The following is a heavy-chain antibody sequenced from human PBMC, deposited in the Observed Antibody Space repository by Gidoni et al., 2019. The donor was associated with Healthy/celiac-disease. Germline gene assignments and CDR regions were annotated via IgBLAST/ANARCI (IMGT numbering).Heavy chain of an antibody. Sequence: QLQLQESGPGLVKPSETLSPTSPVAGGSISSGGYSWGWIRQPPGKGLEWIGSIYYSGSTYYHPSLKSRVTISVDTSKTQFSLKLSSVTAADTAVYYCARDFDMVRGVIIIRFDYWGQGTLVTVSS. J-gene: IGHJ4*02. CDR2: IYYSGST. D-gene: IGHD3-10*01. V-gene: IGHV4-39*07. CDR3: ARDFDMVRGVIIIRFDY. CDR1: GGSISSGGYS.